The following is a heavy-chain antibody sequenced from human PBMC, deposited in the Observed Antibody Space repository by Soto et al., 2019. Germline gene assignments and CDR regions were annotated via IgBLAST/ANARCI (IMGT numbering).Heavy chain of an antibody. CDR1: GFAVSTYR. CDR2: IYSAGSA. V-gene: IGHV3-66*01. D-gene: IGHD6-13*01. J-gene: IGHJ4*02. CDR3: GRVHSSSYHYFDY. Sequence: EVQLVESGGGLVQPGGSLRLSCAASGFAVSTYRMSWVRQAPGKGLEWISVIYSAGSADFADSVKGRFTISRDNSKNTLYPQSISLSADDAAVYYCGRVHSSSYHYFDYWCEGSLCMFSS.